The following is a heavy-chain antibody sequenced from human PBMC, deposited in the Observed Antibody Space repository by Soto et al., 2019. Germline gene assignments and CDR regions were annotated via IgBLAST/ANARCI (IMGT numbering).Heavy chain of an antibody. CDR3: ARYVRVGANTDACDI. J-gene: IGHJ3*02. Sequence: QLVQTGTEVKEPGASVRISCKASGYSFTSFGINWVRQAPGQGPVWVGRINTYNGKRDFAENLQGRVTMTPDTATTTVYMELRSLKSDDTAMDYCARYVRVGANTDACDIWGQGTMVIVSS. D-gene: IGHD1-26*01. V-gene: IGHV1-18*01. CDR2: INTYNGKR. CDR1: GYSFTSFG.